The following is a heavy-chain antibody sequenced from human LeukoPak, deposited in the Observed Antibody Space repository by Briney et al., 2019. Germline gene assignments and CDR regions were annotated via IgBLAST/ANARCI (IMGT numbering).Heavy chain of an antibody. CDR3: ASMYSSSWTGFADY. CDR2: INTNTGNP. CDR1: GYTFTSYA. V-gene: IGHV7-4-1*02. Sequence: ASVKVSCKASGYTFTSYAMNWVRQAPGQGLEWMGWINTNTGNPTYAQGFTGRFVFSLDTPVSTAYLQISSLKAEDTAVYYCASMYSSSWTGFADYWGQGTLVTVSS. J-gene: IGHJ4*02. D-gene: IGHD6-13*01.